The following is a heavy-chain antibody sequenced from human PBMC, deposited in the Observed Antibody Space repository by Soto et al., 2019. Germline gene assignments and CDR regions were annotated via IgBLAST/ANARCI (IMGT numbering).Heavy chain of an antibody. V-gene: IGHV3-21*02. D-gene: IGHD3-22*01. CDR1: GFTFTNNN. CDR2: ISSSSSFR. Sequence: EVQLVESGGGLVKPGGSLRLSCAASGFTFTNNNMNWVRQAPGKGLEWVSSISSSSSFRKYADSVKGRFSISRDNDKKLVYLQMDSLRAEDTAVYYCARDPPLSVLVVVATDDFWGQGTLVTVSS. J-gene: IGHJ4*02. CDR3: ARDPPLSVLVVVATDDF.